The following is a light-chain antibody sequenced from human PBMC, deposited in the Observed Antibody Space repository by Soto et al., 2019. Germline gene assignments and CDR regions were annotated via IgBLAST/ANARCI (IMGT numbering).Light chain of an antibody. Sequence: EIVMTQSPATLSVSPGERATLSCRGSQSVSSNLAWYQQKPGQAPRLLIYGASTRATGIPASFSGSGSGTEFTLTISRLEPEDFAVYYCQQYGSSSITFGQGTRLEIK. V-gene: IGKV3-15*01. CDR2: GAS. CDR3: QQYGSSSIT. J-gene: IGKJ5*01. CDR1: QSVSSN.